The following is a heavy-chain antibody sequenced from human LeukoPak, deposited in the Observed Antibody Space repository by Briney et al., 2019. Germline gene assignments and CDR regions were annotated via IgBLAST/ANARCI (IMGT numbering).Heavy chain of an antibody. CDR2: ISGSGGST. CDR3: AKAPRGVIIPDAFDI. J-gene: IGHJ3*02. Sequence: PSETLSLTCTVSGGSISSSSYYWGWVRQAPGKGLEWVSAISGSGGSTYYADSVKGRFTISRDNSKNTLYLQMNSLRAEDTAVYYCAKAPRGVIIPDAFDIWGQGTMVTVSS. D-gene: IGHD3-10*01. V-gene: IGHV3-23*01. CDR1: GGSISSSSYY.